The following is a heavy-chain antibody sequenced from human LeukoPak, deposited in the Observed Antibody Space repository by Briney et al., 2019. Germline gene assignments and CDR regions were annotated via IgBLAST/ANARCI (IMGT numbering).Heavy chain of an antibody. CDR1: GGSFSGYY. V-gene: IGHV4-34*01. Sequence: SETLSLTCAVYGGSFSGYYWSWIRQPPGKGLEWIGEINHSGSTNYNPSLKSRVTISVDTSKSQFSLKLSSVTAADTAVYYCARGPMDGSSVDYWGQGTLVTVSS. CDR2: INHSGST. D-gene: IGHD6-6*01. CDR3: ARGPMDGSSVDY. J-gene: IGHJ4*02.